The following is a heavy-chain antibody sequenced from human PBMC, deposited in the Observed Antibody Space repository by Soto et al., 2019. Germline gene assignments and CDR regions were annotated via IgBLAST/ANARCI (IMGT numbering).Heavy chain of an antibody. Sequence: SGPTLVNPTQTLTLTCTFSGISLSTSGLSVGWIRQPPGKALEWLALIYWDDDKRYSPSLKSRLTITKDTSKNQVVLTMTNMDPVDTATFYCAHRQRSDFLSGENAFDIWGQGTMVTVSS. CDR1: GISLSTSGLS. CDR2: IYWDDDK. D-gene: IGHD3-16*02. J-gene: IGHJ3*02. CDR3: AHRQRSDFLSGENAFDI. V-gene: IGHV2-5*02.